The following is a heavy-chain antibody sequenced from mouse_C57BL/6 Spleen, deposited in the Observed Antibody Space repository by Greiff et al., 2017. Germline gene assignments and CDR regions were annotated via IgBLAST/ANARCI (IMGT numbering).Heavy chain of an antibody. Sequence: VQLQQPGAELVKPGASVKLSCKASGYTFTSYWMHWVKQRPGQGLEWIGLIHPNSGSTNYNEKFKSKATLTVGKSSSTAYMQLRSLTSEYSSVYYCARGYYGSIYFDYWGQGTTLTVSS. CDR3: ARGYYGSIYFDY. V-gene: IGHV1-64*01. CDR1: GYTFTSYW. CDR2: IHPNSGST. J-gene: IGHJ2*01. D-gene: IGHD1-1*01.